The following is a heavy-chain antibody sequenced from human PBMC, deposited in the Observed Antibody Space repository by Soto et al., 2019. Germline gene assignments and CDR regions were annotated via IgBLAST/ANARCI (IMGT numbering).Heavy chain of an antibody. CDR1: GFTFSAYW. Sequence: EVQLVESGGGLVQTGGSLRLSCAASGFTFSAYWMSWVRQAPGKGREWVANMKQAGSEKYYVDSVNGRFISSRDDAKNSLFVQVNSLRVEDSAVYYCAREKRENGYFEYWGQGTLVTVSS. CDR3: AREKRENGYFEY. V-gene: IGHV3-7*01. D-gene: IGHD6-25*01. J-gene: IGHJ4*02. CDR2: MKQAGSEK.